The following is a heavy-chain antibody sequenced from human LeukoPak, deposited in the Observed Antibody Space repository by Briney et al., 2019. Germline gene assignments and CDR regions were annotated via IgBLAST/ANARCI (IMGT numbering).Heavy chain of an antibody. V-gene: IGHV4-34*01. CDR2: INQSGST. D-gene: IGHD5-12*01. CDR3: AAEVATISS. J-gene: IGHJ4*02. CDR1: GGSFSGYY. Sequence: SETLSLTCAVYGGSFSGYYWSWIRQPPGKGVEGIGEINQSGSTNYNPSLKSRVTISVDTSKNQFSLKLSSVTAADTAVYYCAAEVATISSWGQGTLVTVSS.